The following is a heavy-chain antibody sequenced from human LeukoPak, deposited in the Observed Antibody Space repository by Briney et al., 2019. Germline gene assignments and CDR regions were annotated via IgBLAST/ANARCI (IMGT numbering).Heavy chain of an antibody. D-gene: IGHD2-2*01. Sequence: ASVKVSCKASGYTFTGYYMHWVRQAPGQGLEWMGWINPNSGGTNYAQKFQGRVTMTRNTSISTAYMELSSLRSEDTAVYYCARGGVGCSSTSCYLLNYYYYYGMDVWGQGTTVTVSS. J-gene: IGHJ6*02. CDR1: GYTFTGYY. CDR2: INPNSGGT. V-gene: IGHV1-2*02. CDR3: ARGGVGCSSTSCYLLNYYYYYGMDV.